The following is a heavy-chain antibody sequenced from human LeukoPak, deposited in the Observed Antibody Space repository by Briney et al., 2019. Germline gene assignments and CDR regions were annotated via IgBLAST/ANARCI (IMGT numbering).Heavy chain of an antibody. CDR1: GFTFSSYG. CDR3: ARPAYCGGNCYYFPDY. Sequence: EGSLRLSCAASGFTFSSYGMSWVRQAPGKGLEWVSGISWNSVNIGYADSVKGRFTISRDNAKNSLFLQMNSLRPEDTAVYYCARPAYCGGNCYYFPDYWGQGTLVTVSS. D-gene: IGHD2-21*02. CDR2: ISWNSVNI. J-gene: IGHJ4*02. V-gene: IGHV3-20*04.